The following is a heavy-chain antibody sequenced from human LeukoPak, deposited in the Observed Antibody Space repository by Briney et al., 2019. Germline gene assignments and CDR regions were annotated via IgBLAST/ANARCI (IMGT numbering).Heavy chain of an antibody. D-gene: IGHD3-9*01. CDR3: ARNESYDILTGYSLEDYGMDV. CDR2: ISYHGSNK. J-gene: IGHJ6*02. CDR1: GFTFSSYA. V-gene: IGHV3-30-3*01. Sequence: GRSLRLSCAASGFTFSSYAMHWVRQAPGKGLEWVAVISYHGSNKYYADSVKGRFTISKDNSRNTLYLKMNSLRAEDTAVYYCARNESYDILTGYSLEDYGMDVWGQGTTVTVSS.